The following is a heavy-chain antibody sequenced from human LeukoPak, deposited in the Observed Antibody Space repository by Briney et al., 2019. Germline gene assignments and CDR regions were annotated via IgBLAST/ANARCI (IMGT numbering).Heavy chain of an antibody. CDR1: RYSFTNYW. V-gene: IGHV5-51*01. CDR2: IYPGDSDT. D-gene: IGHD2-2*01. Sequence: GESLKISCTGSRYSFTNYWIGWVRPTPGKGLEWMGIIYPGDSDTSYSPSFQGHVTISADKYNSTAYLLWSSLKASDAAMYYCARGGYCTSTSCYVAYNWFDPWGQGPLVTVSS. J-gene: IGHJ5*02. CDR3: ARGGYCTSTSCYVAYNWFDP.